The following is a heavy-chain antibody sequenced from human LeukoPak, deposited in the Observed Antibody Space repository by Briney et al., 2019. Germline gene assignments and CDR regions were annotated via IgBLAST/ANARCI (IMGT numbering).Heavy chain of an antibody. J-gene: IGHJ4*02. Sequence: GGSLRLSCAASGLTFSDYYMSWIRQAPGKGLEWVSYISSSGSTIYYADSVKGRFTISRDNAKNSLYLQMNSLGAEDTAVYYCARERNDVCYDYWGQGTLVTVSS. V-gene: IGHV3-11*01. D-gene: IGHD2-8*01. CDR2: ISSSGSTI. CDR3: ARERNDVCYDY. CDR1: GLTFSDYY.